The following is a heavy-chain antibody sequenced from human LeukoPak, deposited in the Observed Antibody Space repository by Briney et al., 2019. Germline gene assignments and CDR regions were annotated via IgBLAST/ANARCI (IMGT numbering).Heavy chain of an antibody. CDR3: ARLLDYYDSSGN. CDR1: GYTFTGYY. Sequence: ASVKVSCKASGYTFTGYYMHWVRQAPGQGLEWMGWNNPNSGGTNYAQKFQGRVTMTRDTSISTAYMELSRLRSDDTAVYYCARLLDYYDSSGNWGQGTLVTVSS. J-gene: IGHJ4*02. D-gene: IGHD3-22*01. CDR2: NNPNSGGT. V-gene: IGHV1-2*02.